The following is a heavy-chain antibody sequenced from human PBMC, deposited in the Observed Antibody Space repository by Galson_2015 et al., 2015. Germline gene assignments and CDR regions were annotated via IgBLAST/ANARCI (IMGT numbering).Heavy chain of an antibody. CDR1: GFTFSSYG. CDR2: IWYDGSNK. CDR3: ARDTKAKPCSGGSCKLLYYFDY. J-gene: IGHJ4*02. D-gene: IGHD2-15*01. Sequence: SLRLSCAASGFTFSSYGMHWVRQAPGKGLEWVAVIWYDGSNKYYADSVKGRFTISRDNSKNTLYLQMNSLRAADTAVYYCARDTKAKPCSGGSCKLLYYFDYWGQGTLVTVSS. V-gene: IGHV3-33*01.